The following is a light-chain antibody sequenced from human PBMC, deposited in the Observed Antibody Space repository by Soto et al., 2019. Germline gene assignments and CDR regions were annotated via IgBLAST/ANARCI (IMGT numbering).Light chain of an antibody. V-gene: IGLV2-23*01. CDR3: CSYAGSAAVL. Sequence: QSALTQPASVSGSPGQSITISCTGTSSDVGSYNLVSWYQQHPGRAPKLIIYETTKRPSAVSNRFSGSKSGNTASVTVSGLQAEDEADYYCCSYAGSAAVLFGGGTQLTVL. CDR1: SSDVGSYNL. J-gene: IGLJ2*01. CDR2: ETT.